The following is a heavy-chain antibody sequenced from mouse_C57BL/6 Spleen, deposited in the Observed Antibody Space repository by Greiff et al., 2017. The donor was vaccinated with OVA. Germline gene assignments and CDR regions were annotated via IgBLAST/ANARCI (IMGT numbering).Heavy chain of an antibody. CDR3: TRDPDYGSSYVAMDY. CDR1: GFTFSSYA. D-gene: IGHD1-1*01. Sequence: DVHLVESGEGLVKPGGSLKLSCAASGFTFSSYAMSWVRQTPEKRLEWVAYISSGGDYIYYADTVKGRFTISRDNARNTLYLQMSSLKSEDTAMYYGTRDPDYGSSYVAMDYWGQGTSVTVSS. J-gene: IGHJ4*01. V-gene: IGHV5-9-1*02. CDR2: ISSGGDYI.